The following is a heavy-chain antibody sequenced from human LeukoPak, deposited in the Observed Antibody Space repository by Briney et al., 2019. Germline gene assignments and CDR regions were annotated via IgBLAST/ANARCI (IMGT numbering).Heavy chain of an antibody. CDR2: IRYDGSNK. J-gene: IGHJ4*02. D-gene: IGHD6-13*01. Sequence: PGGSVRLSCAASGFTFSSYAMHWVRQAPGKGLEWVAFIRYDGSNKYYADSVKGRFTISRDNSKNTLYLQMNSLRAEDTAMYYCAKDKFRAGPGRYYLDYWGQGTLVTVSS. CDR3: AKDKFRAGPGRYYLDY. CDR1: GFTFSSYA. V-gene: IGHV3-30*02.